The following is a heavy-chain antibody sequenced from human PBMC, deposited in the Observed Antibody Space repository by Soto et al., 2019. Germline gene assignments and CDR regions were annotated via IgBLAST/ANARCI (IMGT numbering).Heavy chain of an antibody. J-gene: IGHJ4*02. D-gene: IGHD4-17*01. CDR1: GFTFSSYA. CDR2: ISGSGGST. CDR3: AKDPPTNSGDYEATNTPFDY. Sequence: EVQLLESGGGLVQPGGSLRLSCAASGFTFSSYAMSLVRQAPGKGLEWVSAISGSGGSTYYEDTVKGRFTISRNNSKNTLYQQRNSLSAEDTAVYYCAKDPPTNSGDYEATNTPFDYWGQGTLVTVSS. V-gene: IGHV3-23*01.